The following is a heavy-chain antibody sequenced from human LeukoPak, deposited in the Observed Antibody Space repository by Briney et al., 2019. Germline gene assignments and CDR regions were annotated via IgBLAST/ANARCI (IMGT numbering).Heavy chain of an antibody. V-gene: IGHV4-59*01. Sequence: SETLSLTCTVSGGSISNYDMNWIRQPPGKGLEWIGYVYSSGSTNYNPSLKIRVTISVDTSKNQLSLKLSSVTAADTAVYYCARGPTRYYFDYWGQGTLVTVSS. CDR2: VYSSGST. CDR3: ARGPTRYYFDY. CDR1: GGSISNYD. J-gene: IGHJ4*02.